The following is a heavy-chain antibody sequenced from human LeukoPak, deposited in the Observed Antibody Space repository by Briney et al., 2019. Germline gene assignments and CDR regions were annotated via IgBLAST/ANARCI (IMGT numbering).Heavy chain of an antibody. D-gene: IGHD2-2*02. J-gene: IGHJ4*02. V-gene: IGHV3-13*01. CDR3: ARVRKTIVVVPAAIPKIMPEYYFDY. CDR2: IATAGDT. CDR1: GFTFSSYD. Sequence: GGSLRLSCAASGFTFSSYDMHWVRQATGKGLEWVSAIATAGDTYYPASVKGRFTISRENAKNSLYLQMNSLRAGDTAVYYCARVRKTIVVVPAAIPKIMPEYYFDYWGQGTLVTVSS.